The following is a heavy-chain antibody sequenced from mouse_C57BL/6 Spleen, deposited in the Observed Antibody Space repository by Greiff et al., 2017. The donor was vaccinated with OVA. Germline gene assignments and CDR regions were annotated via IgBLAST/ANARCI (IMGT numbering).Heavy chain of an antibody. CDR2: ISYDGSN. CDR1: GYSITSGYY. D-gene: IGHD5-1*01. CDR3: ARVYPGAMDY. J-gene: IGHJ4*01. V-gene: IGHV3-6*01. Sequence: EVQLVESGPGLVKPSQSLSLTCSVTGYSITSGYYWNWIRQFPGNKLEWMGYISYDGSNNYNPSLKNRISITRDTSKNQFFLKLNSVTTEDTATYYCARVYPGAMDYWGQGTSVTVSS.